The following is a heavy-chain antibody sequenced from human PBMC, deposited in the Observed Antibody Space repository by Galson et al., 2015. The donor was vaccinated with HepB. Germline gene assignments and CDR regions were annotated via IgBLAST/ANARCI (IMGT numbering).Heavy chain of an antibody. CDR2: TYYRSKWYN. CDR1: GDSVSSNSAA. D-gene: IGHD6-19*01. V-gene: IGHV6-1*01. J-gene: IGHJ6*02. CDR3: ARGQWLVLEDYYYYYGMDV. Sequence: CAISGDSVSSNSAAWNWIRQSPSRGLEWLGRTYYRSKWYNDYAVSVKSRITINPDTSKNQFSLQLNSVTPEDTAVYYCARGQWLVLEDYYYYYGMDVWGQGTTVTVSS.